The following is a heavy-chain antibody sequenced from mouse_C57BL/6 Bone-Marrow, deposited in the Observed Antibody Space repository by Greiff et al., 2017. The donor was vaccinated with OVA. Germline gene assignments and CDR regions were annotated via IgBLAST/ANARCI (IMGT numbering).Heavy chain of an antibody. Sequence: QVQLQQSGAELVRPGTSVKMSCKASGYTFTNYWIGWAKQRPGHGLEWIGDIYPGGGYTNYNEKFKGKATLTADKSSSTAYMQFSSLTSEDSAIYYCARNSKGAWFAYWGQGTLVTVSA. V-gene: IGHV1-63*01. CDR2: IYPGGGYT. CDR3: ARNSKGAWFAY. D-gene: IGHD2-5*01. J-gene: IGHJ3*01. CDR1: GYTFTNYW.